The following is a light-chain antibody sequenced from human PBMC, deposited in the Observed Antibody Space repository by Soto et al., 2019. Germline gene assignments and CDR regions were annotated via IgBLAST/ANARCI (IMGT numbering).Light chain of an antibody. Sequence: SYELTQPPSVSVSPGQTASITCSGDKLGDKYACWYQQKPGQSPVLVIYQDSKRPSGIPERFSGSNSGNTATVTISGTQAMDEADYYCQAWDSSTEGVFGGGTKLTVL. CDR2: QDS. J-gene: IGLJ2*01. V-gene: IGLV3-1*01. CDR1: KLGDKY. CDR3: QAWDSSTEGV.